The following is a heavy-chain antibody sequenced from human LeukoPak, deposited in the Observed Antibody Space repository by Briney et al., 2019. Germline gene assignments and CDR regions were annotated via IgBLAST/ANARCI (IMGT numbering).Heavy chain of an antibody. J-gene: IGHJ4*02. D-gene: IGHD4-17*01. CDR2: ISYDGSKK. Sequence: PGGPLRLSCAASGFTFSSYGMHWVRQAPGKGLEWVAVISYDGSKKCYADSVKDRFTIPRDISENTLYLQMNSLRAEDTALYYCAKVSYGDFSQGPLDHWGQGTLVTVSS. V-gene: IGHV3-30*18. CDR3: AKVSYGDFSQGPLDH. CDR1: GFTFSSYG.